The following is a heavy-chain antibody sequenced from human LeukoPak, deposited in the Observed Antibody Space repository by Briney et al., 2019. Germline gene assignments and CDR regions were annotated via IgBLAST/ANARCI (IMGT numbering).Heavy chain of an antibody. CDR1: EFTFSSYS. Sequence: PGGSLRLSCAASEFTFSSYSMNWVRQAPGKGLEWVSSISSSSSYIYYADSVKGRFTISRDNSKNTLYLQMNSLRAEDTAVYYCAKGQYYYDSSGPSGYWGQGTLVTVSS. CDR3: AKGQYYYDSSGPSGY. CDR2: ISSSSSYI. D-gene: IGHD3-22*01. V-gene: IGHV3-21*01. J-gene: IGHJ4*02.